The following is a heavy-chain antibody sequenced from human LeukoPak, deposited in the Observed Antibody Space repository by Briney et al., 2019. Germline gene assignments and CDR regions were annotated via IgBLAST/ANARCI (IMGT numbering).Heavy chain of an antibody. CDR2: IHRDGGMT. CDR1: GFTFTGNS. CDR3: AKDPKYYYDSSGYGPFDY. V-gene: IGHV3-74*01. J-gene: IGHJ4*02. Sequence: GGSLRLSCAASGFTFTGNSMHWVRQGPGKGLVWVARIHRDGGMTRYADSVEGRFSISRDNAKNTLYLQRNSLRAEDTAVYYCAKDPKYYYDSSGYGPFDYWGQGTLVTVSS. D-gene: IGHD3-22*01.